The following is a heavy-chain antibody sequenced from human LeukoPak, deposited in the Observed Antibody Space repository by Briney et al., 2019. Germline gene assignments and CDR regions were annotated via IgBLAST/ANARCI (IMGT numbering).Heavy chain of an antibody. Sequence: PGGSLRLSCAASGFTFSSYAMSWVRQAPGKGLEWVSAISGSGGSTYYADSVKGRFTISRDNSKNTLYLQMNSLRAEDTAVYYCAKGGAGLVYDFWSGYSYAFDIWGQATMATHSS. V-gene: IGHV3-23*01. CDR1: GFTFSSYA. CDR3: AKGGAGLVYDFWSGYSYAFDI. CDR2: ISGSGGST. D-gene: IGHD3-3*01. J-gene: IGHJ3*02.